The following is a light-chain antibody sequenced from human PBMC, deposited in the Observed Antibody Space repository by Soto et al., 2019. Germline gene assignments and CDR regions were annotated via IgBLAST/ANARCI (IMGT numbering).Light chain of an antibody. CDR2: DAS. CDR1: HSFSNW. CDR3: QHHNSYA. J-gene: IGKJ5*01. V-gene: IGKV1-5*01. Sequence: DIQMTQSPSALSASVGDRVTITCRASHSFSNWLAWYQQKPGKAPKLLIYDASILERGVPSRFGGSGSGTQFTLTISSLQPDDFATYFCQHHNSYAFGQGTRLEIK.